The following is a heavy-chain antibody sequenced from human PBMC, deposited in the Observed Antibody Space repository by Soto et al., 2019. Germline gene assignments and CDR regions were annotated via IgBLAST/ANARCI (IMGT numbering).Heavy chain of an antibody. V-gene: IGHV3-30*18. CDR3: AKDPYYYDSSGPAGEGNYFDY. CDR1: GFTFSSYG. D-gene: IGHD3-22*01. J-gene: IGHJ4*02. CDR2: ISYDGSNK. Sequence: PGGSLRLSCAASGFTFSSYGMHWVRQAPGKGLEWVAVISYDGSNKYYADSVKGRFTISRDNSKNTLYLQMNSLRAEDTAVYYFAKDPYYYDSSGPAGEGNYFDYWGQGTLVTVSS.